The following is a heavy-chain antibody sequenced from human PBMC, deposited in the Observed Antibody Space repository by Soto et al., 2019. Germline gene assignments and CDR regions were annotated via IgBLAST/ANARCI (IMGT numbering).Heavy chain of an antibody. J-gene: IGHJ4*02. V-gene: IGHV4-34*01. D-gene: IGHD6-6*01. Sequence: PSETLSLTCAVYGGSFSGYYWSWIRQPPGKGLEWIGEINHSGSTNYNPSLKSRVTISVDTSKNQFSLKLSSVTAADTAVYYCARQLRPKSFDYWGQGTLVTVSS. CDR1: GGSFSGYY. CDR3: ARQLRPKSFDY. CDR2: INHSGST.